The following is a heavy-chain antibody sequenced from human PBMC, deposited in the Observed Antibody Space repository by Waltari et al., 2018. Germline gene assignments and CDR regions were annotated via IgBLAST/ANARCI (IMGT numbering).Heavy chain of an antibody. Sequence: EVQLLESGGGLVQPGGSLRLSCAASGFSFSSYAMSWVRQAPGKGLEWVSAISGSGGSTYYADSVKGRFTISRDNSKNTLYLQMNSLRAEDTAVYYCAKGGYCSGGSCYSAIEGAFDILGQGTMVTVSS. J-gene: IGHJ3*02. V-gene: IGHV3-23*01. D-gene: IGHD2-15*01. CDR3: AKGGYCSGGSCYSAIEGAFDI. CDR1: GFSFSSYA. CDR2: ISGSGGST.